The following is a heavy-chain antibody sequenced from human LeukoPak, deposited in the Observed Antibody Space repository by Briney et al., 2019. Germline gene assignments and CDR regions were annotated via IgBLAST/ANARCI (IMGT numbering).Heavy chain of an antibody. CDR2: ISAYNGNT. D-gene: IGHD4-11*01. CDR1: GYTFTSYG. Sequence: ASVTVSCTASGYTFTSYGISWVRQAPGQGLEWMGWISAYNGNTNYAQKLQGRVTMTTDTSTSTAYMELRSLRSDDTAVYYCARPADYSDYFDYWGQGTLVTVSS. J-gene: IGHJ4*02. CDR3: ARPADYSDYFDY. V-gene: IGHV1-18*01.